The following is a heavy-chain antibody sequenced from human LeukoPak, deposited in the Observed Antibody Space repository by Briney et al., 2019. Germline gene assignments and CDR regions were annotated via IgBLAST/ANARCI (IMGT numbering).Heavy chain of an antibody. CDR3: ARQDYYDSSGYYLPLDY. Sequence: PGGSLRLSCAASGFTFRKYWMAWVRQAPGQGLEWVAVIWYDGSNKYYADSVKGRFTISRDNSKNTLYLQMNSLRAEDTAVYYCARQDYYDSSGYYLPLDYWGQGTLVTVSS. D-gene: IGHD3-22*01. CDR2: IWYDGSNK. CDR1: GFTFRKYW. J-gene: IGHJ4*02. V-gene: IGHV3-33*08.